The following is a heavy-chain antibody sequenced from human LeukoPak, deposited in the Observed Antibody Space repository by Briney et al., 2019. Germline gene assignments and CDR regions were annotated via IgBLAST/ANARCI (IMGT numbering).Heavy chain of an antibody. CDR1: GGSISSYY. D-gene: IGHD1-26*01. Sequence: PSETLPLTCTVSGGSISSYYWSWIRQPPGKGLEWIGYIHYNGITNYSPSLKSRVTMSLDTSKNQVSLKLNSVSAADTAVYYCARHISSGGTYAHFDYWGQGTLVTVSS. CDR3: ARHISSGGTYAHFDY. V-gene: IGHV4-59*08. J-gene: IGHJ4*02. CDR2: IHYNGIT.